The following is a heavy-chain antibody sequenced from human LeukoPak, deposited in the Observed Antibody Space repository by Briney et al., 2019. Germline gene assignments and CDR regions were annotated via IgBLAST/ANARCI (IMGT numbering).Heavy chain of an antibody. CDR2: ISYDGSNK. J-gene: IGHJ5*02. V-gene: IGHV3-30*04. D-gene: IGHD3-10*01. Sequence: GGSLRLSCAASGFTFSSYAMHWVRQAPGKGLEWVAVISYDGSNKYYADSVKGRFTIPRDNSKNTLYLQMNSLRAEDTAVYYCARDHGRYYGSGSYYGWFDPWGQGTLVTVSS. CDR3: ARDHGRYYGSGSYYGWFDP. CDR1: GFTFSSYA.